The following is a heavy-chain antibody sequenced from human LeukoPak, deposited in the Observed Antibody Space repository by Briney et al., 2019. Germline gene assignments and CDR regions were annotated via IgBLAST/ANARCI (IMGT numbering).Heavy chain of an antibody. D-gene: IGHD3-22*01. J-gene: IGHJ5*02. V-gene: IGHV4-34*01. CDR3: AREWGGGFYYDSSGYLDP. CDR1: GGSFSGYY. CDR2: INHSGST. Sequence: SETLSLTCAVYGGSFSGYYWSWIRQPPGKGLEWIGEINHSGSTNYNPSLKSRVTISVDTSKNQFSLKLSSVTAADTAVYYCAREWGGGFYYDSSGYLDPWGQGTLVTVSS.